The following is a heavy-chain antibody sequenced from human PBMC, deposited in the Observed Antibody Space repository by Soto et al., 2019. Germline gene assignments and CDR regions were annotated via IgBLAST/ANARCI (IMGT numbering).Heavy chain of an antibody. CDR2: IPFDGRNT. J-gene: IGHJ5*02. Sequence: ESGGVVVQLGRPLNPSCAASEFPCCSFAMHWARQAPGRGREWGAVIPFDGRNTYYAASVRGRFTISRDNSKNTLYLQMNSLRAEDTAVYYCARDFRIVVVPAARVGLSWFDPWGQGTLVTVSS. CDR3: ARDFRIVVVPAARVGLSWFDP. CDR1: EFPCCSFA. D-gene: IGHD2-2*01. V-gene: IGHV3-30*04.